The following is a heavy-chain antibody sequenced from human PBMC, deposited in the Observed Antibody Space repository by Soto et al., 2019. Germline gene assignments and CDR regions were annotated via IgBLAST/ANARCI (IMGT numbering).Heavy chain of an antibody. CDR1: GGSISSTNW. Sequence: SETLSLTCAVSGGSISSTNWWNWVRQPPGKGLEWIGEVYHSGSTNYNPALKSRVTISVDKSKNRFSVRLNSVTAADTAVYYCAGRRDDSGSLDYWGQGTLVTVSS. D-gene: IGHD3-10*01. J-gene: IGHJ4*02. CDR2: VYHSGST. CDR3: AGRRDDSGSLDY. V-gene: IGHV4-4*02.